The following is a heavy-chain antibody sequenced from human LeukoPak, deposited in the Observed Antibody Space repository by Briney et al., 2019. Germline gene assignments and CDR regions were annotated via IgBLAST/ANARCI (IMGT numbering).Heavy chain of an antibody. CDR2: IYSGGST. Sequence: PGGSLRLSCAASGFTVSSNYMSWVRQAPGKGLEWVSVIYSGGSTYYADSVKGRFTISRDNSKNTLYLQMNSLRAEDTAVYYCARDANTLYYFDYWGQGTLVTVSS. CDR1: GFTVSSNY. V-gene: IGHV3-53*05. CDR3: ARDANTLYYFDY. J-gene: IGHJ4*02.